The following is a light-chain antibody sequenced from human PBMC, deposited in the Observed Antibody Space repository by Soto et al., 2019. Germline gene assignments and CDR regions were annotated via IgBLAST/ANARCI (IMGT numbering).Light chain of an antibody. CDR1: QSVSSN. J-gene: IGKJ4*01. CDR3: QQYNNWPLT. V-gene: IGKV3-15*01. CDR2: DAS. Sequence: EIVVTQSPVTLSMSPGERATLSCRASQSVSSNLAWYQQKPGQAPRLLIYDASTRATGIPARFSGSGSGTDFTLTISGLQSEDFAVDYCQQYNNWPLTFGGGTKVEIK.